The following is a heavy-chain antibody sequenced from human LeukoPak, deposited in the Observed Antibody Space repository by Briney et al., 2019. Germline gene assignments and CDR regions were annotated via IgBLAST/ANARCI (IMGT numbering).Heavy chain of an antibody. V-gene: IGHV3-23*01. CDR3: AREVTNDAFDI. Sequence: PGGSLRLSCAASGFTFSTYAMSWVRQAPGKGLEWVSTISDSGGGTYYADSVKGRFTISRDNSKNTLFLQMSSLRADDTALYYCAREVTNDAFDIWGQGTMVTVSS. CDR1: GFTFSTYA. D-gene: IGHD4-17*01. J-gene: IGHJ3*02. CDR2: ISDSGGGT.